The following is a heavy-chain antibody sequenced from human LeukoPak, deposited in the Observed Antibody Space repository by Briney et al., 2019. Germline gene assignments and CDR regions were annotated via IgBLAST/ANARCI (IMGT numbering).Heavy chain of an antibody. CDR3: ARAPGGTVTTYYNWFDP. CDR2: ISSSSSYI. D-gene: IGHD4-17*01. V-gene: IGHV3-21*01. J-gene: IGHJ5*02. Sequence: GGSLRLSCAASGFTFSSYSMNWVRQAPGKGLEWVSSISSSSSYIYYADSVKGRFTISRDNAKNSLYLQMNSLRAEDTAVYYCARAPGGTVTTYYNWFDPWGQGTLVTVSS. CDR1: GFTFSSYS.